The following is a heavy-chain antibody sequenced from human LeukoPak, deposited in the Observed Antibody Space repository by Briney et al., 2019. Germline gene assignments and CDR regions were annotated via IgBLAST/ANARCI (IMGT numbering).Heavy chain of an antibody. V-gene: IGHV6-1*01. CDR1: GDSVSSNSAA. Sequence: SQTLSLTCAISGDSVSSNSAAWNWIRQSPSRGLGWLGRTYYRSKWYNDYAVSVKSRITINPDTSKNQFSLQLNSVTPEDTAVYYCARGEAYYYDSSGPSNWFDPWGQGTLVTVSS. J-gene: IGHJ5*02. D-gene: IGHD3-22*01. CDR2: TYYRSKWYN. CDR3: ARGEAYYYDSSGPSNWFDP.